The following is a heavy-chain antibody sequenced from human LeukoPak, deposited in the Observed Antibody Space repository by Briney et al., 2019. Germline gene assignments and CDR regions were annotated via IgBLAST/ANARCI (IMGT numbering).Heavy chain of an antibody. CDR3: AGERGEEYSSGWYKRNYFDN. V-gene: IGHV4-39*07. CDR2: GDDSGAT. J-gene: IGHJ4*02. Sequence: SETLSLTCTVSGDSLSSVSDYWAWIRQPPGKGLEWIASGDDSGATYYNPSLESRVAISADMSKNQFSLKLTSVTGADTAVYYCAGERGEEYSSGWYKRNYFDNWGQGIRVTVSS. CDR1: GDSLSSVSDY. D-gene: IGHD6-19*01.